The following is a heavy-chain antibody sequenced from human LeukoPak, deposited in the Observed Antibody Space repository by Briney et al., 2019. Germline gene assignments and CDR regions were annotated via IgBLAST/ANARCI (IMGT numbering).Heavy chain of an antibody. CDR1: GFTVSSNY. J-gene: IGHJ4*02. CDR2: IYSGGTT. D-gene: IGHD5-18*01. CDR3: ARGSIQLWVLTQIDY. V-gene: IGHV3-53*05. Sequence: GGSLRLSCAASGFTVSSNYMSWVRQAPGKGLEWVSVIYSGGTTNYADSVKGRFTISRDNSKNTLYLQMNSLRAEDTAVYYCARGSIQLWVLTQIDYWGQGTLVTVSS.